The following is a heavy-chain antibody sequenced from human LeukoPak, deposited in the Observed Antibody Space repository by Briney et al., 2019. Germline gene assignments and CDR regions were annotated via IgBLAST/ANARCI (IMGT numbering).Heavy chain of an antibody. CDR2: ISSSSSYI. D-gene: IGHD5-18*01. CDR3: ARVGALVYDAFDI. V-gene: IGHV3-21*01. J-gene: IGHJ3*02. CDR1: GLTFTSYN. Sequence: GGPLRLSCLASGLTFTSYNMNWFGQPPGKGLEWVSSISSSSSYIYYADSVKGRFTISRDNAKNSLYLQMNSLRAEDTAVYYCARVGALVYDAFDIWGQGTMVTVSS.